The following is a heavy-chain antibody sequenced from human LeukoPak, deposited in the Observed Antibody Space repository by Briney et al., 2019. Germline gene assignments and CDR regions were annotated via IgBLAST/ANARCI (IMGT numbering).Heavy chain of an antibody. V-gene: IGHV3-74*01. CDR2: INSDGSST. D-gene: IGHD3-22*01. J-gene: IGHJ5*02. Sequence: GGSLRLSCAASGFTFSSYWMHWVRQAPGKGLVWVSRINSDGSSTSCADSVKGRFTISRDNAKNTLYLQMNSLRAEDTAVYYCARASRDSSGYLNWFDPWGQGTLVTASS. CDR3: ARASRDSSGYLNWFDP. CDR1: GFTFSSYW.